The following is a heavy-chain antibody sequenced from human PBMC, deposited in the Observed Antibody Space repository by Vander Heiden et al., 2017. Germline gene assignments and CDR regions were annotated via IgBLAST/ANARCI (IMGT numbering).Heavy chain of an antibody. J-gene: IGHJ6*02. V-gene: IGHV3-7*01. CDR3: ARDPAAGKKAAVRYYYYGMDV. CDR2: IKQDGSEK. D-gene: IGHD6-25*01. CDR1: GVTFSSYR. Sequence: EVQPVESGGGLVEPGGSLRLFCAASGVTFSSYRMSWVRQAPGKGLEWVANIKQDGSEKYYVDSVKGRFTISRDNAKNSLYLQMNSLRAEDTAVYYCARDPAAGKKAAVRYYYYGMDVWGQGTTVTVSS.